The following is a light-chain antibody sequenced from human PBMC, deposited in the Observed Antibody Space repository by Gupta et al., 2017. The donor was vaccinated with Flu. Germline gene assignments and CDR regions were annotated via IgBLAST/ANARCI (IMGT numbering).Light chain of an antibody. CDR1: QSVSSSY. CDR3: QQDGSSQT. J-gene: IGKJ1*01. Sequence: EIVLTQYPGTLSLSPGERATLPCRASQSVSSSYLAWYQQKPGQAPRLLIYGASSRATGIPDRFSGSGSGTDFTLTISRLEPEDFAVYYWQQDGSSQTFGQGTKVEIK. V-gene: IGKV3-20*01. CDR2: GAS.